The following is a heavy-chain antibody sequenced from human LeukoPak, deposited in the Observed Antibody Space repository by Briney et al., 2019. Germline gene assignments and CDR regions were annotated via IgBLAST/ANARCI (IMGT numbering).Heavy chain of an antibody. J-gene: IGHJ6*02. CDR3: ASGWAYYYGSGARGYYYGMDV. CDR1: GYTFTSYA. CDR2: INAGNGNT. Sequence: ASVKVSCKASGYTFTSYAMHWVRQAPGLRLEWMGWINAGNGNTKYSQKFQGRVTITRDTSASTAYMELSSLRSEDTAVYYCASGWAYYYGSGARGYYYGMDVWGQGTTVTVSS. D-gene: IGHD3-10*01. V-gene: IGHV1-3*01.